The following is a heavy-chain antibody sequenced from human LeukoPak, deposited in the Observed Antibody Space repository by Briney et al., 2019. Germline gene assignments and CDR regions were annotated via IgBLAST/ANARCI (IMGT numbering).Heavy chain of an antibody. J-gene: IGHJ2*01. V-gene: IGHV3-74*01. CDR1: GFTFSNYW. CDR3: ARGDTSTWYWYFDL. CDR2: INSDGIST. D-gene: IGHD6-13*01. Sequence: PGGSLRLSCAASGFTFSNYWMHWVRQDPGKWLVWLSRINSDGISTTYADSLKGRFTISRDNAKNTLYLQMNSLRAEDTAVYYCARGDTSTWYWYFDLWGRGTLVTVSS.